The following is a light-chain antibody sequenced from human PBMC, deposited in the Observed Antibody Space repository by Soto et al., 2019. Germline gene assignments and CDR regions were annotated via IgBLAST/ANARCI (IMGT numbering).Light chain of an antibody. CDR3: QQYGSSPPIT. CDR1: QSVSNRY. J-gene: IGKJ5*01. Sequence: EIVLTQSPGTLSLSPGQRATLACRASQSVSNRYLAWYQQKPGQAPRLLIYGASSRATGIPDRFSGSGSGTDFTLTISRLEPEDFAVYYCQQYGSSPPITFGQGTRLETK. CDR2: GAS. V-gene: IGKV3-20*01.